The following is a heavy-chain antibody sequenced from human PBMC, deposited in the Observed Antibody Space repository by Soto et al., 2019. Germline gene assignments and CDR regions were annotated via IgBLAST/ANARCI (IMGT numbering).Heavy chain of an antibody. CDR2: IWYDGSDK. CDR3: AFGNLSYYFEC. D-gene: IGHD3-16*01. J-gene: IGHJ4*02. V-gene: IGHV3-33*01. Sequence: GGSLRLSCAASGFTFSGFGMHWVRQAPGKGLEWVAIIWYDGSDKYYAVSGKGRFTISRDNSKNTLYLQMNSLRAEDTAVYHCAFGNLSYYFECWGRGTPGKVSS. CDR1: GFTFSGFG.